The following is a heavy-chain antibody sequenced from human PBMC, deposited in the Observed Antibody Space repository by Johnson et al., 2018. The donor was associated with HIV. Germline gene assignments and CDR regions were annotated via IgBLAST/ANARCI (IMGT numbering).Heavy chain of an antibody. Sequence: VQLVESGGGVVQPGRSLRLSCAASGFTFSSYGMNWVRQAPGKGLEWVSGITWNSGSIGYADSVKGRFTISRDNAKNSLYLQMNSLRAEDTALYYCAKDQAPEVPAGRGAFEIWGQGTMVTVSS. D-gene: IGHD6-13*01. CDR3: AKDQAPEVPAGRGAFEI. CDR2: ITWNSGSI. CDR1: GFTFSSYG. J-gene: IGHJ3*02. V-gene: IGHV3-9*01.